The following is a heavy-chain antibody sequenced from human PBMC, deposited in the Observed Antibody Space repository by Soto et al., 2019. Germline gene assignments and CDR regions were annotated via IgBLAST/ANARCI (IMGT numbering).Heavy chain of an antibody. D-gene: IGHD3-3*01. Sequence: PGGSLRLSCAASGFTFSSYGMHWVRQAPGKGLEWVAVISYDGSNKYYADSVKGRFTISRDNSKNTLYLQMNSLRAEDTAVYYCAKDLYDCWSGYEDPSTVIYYGMDVWGQGTTVTVSS. CDR2: ISYDGSNK. J-gene: IGHJ6*02. CDR1: GFTFSSYG. V-gene: IGHV3-30*18. CDR3: AKDLYDCWSGYEDPSTVIYYGMDV.